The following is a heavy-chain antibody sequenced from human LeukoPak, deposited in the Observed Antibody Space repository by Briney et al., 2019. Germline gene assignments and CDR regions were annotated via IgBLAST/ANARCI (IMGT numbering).Heavy chain of an antibody. CDR3: AARGFRCQPATAKNPLDC. Sequence: GGSLRLSCAASGFTFSRYDMHWVRQAPGKGLEWVAVISYDGSDKSYTDSVKGRFTISRDNSENTLYLQVNSLRAEDTAMYYCAARGFRCQPATAKNPLDCWGQGTLVTVSS. V-gene: IGHV3-30*03. D-gene: IGHD1-14*01. CDR2: ISYDGSDK. J-gene: IGHJ4*02. CDR1: GFTFSRYD.